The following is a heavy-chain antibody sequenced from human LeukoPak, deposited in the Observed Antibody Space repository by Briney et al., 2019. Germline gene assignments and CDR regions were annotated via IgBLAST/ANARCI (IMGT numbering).Heavy chain of an antibody. J-gene: IGHJ4*02. V-gene: IGHV3-74*01. Sequence: GGSLRLSCAASGFIFSSYWMHWVRQAPGKGLVWVSRINPDGSSTTYADSVKARFTISRDNAKNTLSLQMNSLRAEDTAVYYCARVGYNYGYDYWGQGTLVTVSS. D-gene: IGHD5-18*01. CDR3: ARVGYNYGYDY. CDR2: INPDGSST. CDR1: GFIFSSYW.